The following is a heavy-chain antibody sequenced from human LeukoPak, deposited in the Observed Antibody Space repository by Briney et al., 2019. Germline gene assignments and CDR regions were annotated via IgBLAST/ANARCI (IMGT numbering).Heavy chain of an antibody. CDR3: ARLALGHYFDY. Sequence: SETLSLTCTVSGGSISSSSYYWGWIRQPPGKGLEWIGSIYYSGSTYYHPSLNTRLTISVDTSKNQFSLKLSSVTAADTAVYYCARLALGHYFDYWGQGTLVTVSS. CDR1: GGSISSSSYY. CDR2: IYYSGST. J-gene: IGHJ4*02. V-gene: IGHV4-39*01. D-gene: IGHD3-10*01.